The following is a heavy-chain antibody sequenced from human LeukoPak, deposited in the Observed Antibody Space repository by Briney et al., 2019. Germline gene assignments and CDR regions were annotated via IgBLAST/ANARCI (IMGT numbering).Heavy chain of an antibody. D-gene: IGHD6-19*01. J-gene: IGHJ4*02. CDR1: GYSISSGYY. Sequence: SETLSLTCAVSGYSISSGYYWGWIRQPPGKGLEWIGSIYHSGSTYYNPSLKSRVTISVDTSKNQFSPKLSSVTAADTAVYYCARHRYSSGQDYWGQGTLVTVSS. CDR3: ARHRYSSGQDY. CDR2: IYHSGST. V-gene: IGHV4-38-2*01.